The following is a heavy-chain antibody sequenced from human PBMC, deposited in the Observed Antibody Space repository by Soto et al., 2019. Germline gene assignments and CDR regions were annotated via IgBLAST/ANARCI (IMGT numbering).Heavy chain of an antibody. CDR3: AKDALAYYDFWS. D-gene: IGHD3-3*01. J-gene: IGHJ4*02. Sequence: GGSLRLSCAASGLTFSSYAMSWVRQAPGKGLEWVSHISNSGRSTKCADSVKGRFTISRDNSKNTLYLQMNSLRAEDTAIYYCAKDALAYYDFWSWGQGTLVTVSS. CDR2: ISNSGRST. CDR1: GLTFSSYA. V-gene: IGHV3-23*01.